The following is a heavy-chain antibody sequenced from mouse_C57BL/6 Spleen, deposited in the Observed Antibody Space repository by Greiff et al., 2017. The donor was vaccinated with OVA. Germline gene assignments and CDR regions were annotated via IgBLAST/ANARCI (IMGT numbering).Heavy chain of an antibody. D-gene: IGHD4-1*01. V-gene: IGHV1-55*01. CDR2: IYPGSGST. Sequence: QVQLQQPGAELVKPGASVKMSCKASGYTFTSYWITWVKQRPGQGLEWIGDIYPGSGSTNYNEKFKSKATLTVDTSSSTAYMQLSSLTSEDSAVYYCARGDWGEGYAMDYWGQGTSVTVSS. J-gene: IGHJ4*01. CDR1: GYTFTSYW. CDR3: ARGDWGEGYAMDY.